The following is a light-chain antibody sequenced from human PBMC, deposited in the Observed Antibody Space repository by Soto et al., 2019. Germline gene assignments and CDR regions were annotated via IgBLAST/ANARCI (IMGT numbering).Light chain of an antibody. CDR1: QNIGNW. CDR2: SAS. V-gene: IGKV1-5*01. J-gene: IGKJ5*01. CDR3: QNYDSDPIT. Sequence: LXXSVXDRVPITCRASQNIGNWLAWYQQKPGKGPKLLIYSASTLETGVPSRFSGRGSGTEFALTINSLQPDDIATYYCQNYDSDPITFGQGTRLEIK.